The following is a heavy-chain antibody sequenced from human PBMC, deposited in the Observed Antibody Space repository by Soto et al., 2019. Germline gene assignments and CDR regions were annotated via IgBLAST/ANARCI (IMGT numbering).Heavy chain of an antibody. D-gene: IGHD2-8*01. CDR2: ISGSGGST. CDR3: AKDLMGRPHMTPLHDY. J-gene: IGHJ4*02. Sequence: GGSLRFSCAASGFTFSSYAMSWVRQAPGKGLEWVSAISGSGGSTYYADSVKGRFTISRDNSKNTLYLQMNSLRAEDTAVYYCAKDLMGRPHMTPLHDYWGQGTLVTVSS. V-gene: IGHV3-23*01. CDR1: GFTFSSYA.